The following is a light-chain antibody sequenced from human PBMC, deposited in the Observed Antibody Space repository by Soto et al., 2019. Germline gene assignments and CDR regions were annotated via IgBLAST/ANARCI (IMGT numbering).Light chain of an antibody. CDR3: AAWDDSLSGRV. CDR1: NSNIGSNY. V-gene: IGLV1-47*01. J-gene: IGLJ2*01. Sequence: QSALTQPPSASGTPGQRVTISCSGSNSNIGSNYVYWYQQLPGTAPKLLIYRNNQRPSGVPDRFSGSKSGTSASLAISGLRSEDEGDYYCAAWDDSLSGRVFGGGTKLTVL. CDR2: RNN.